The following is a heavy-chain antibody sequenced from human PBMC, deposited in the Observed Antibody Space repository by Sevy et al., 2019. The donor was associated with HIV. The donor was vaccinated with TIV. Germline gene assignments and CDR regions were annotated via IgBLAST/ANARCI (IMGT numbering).Heavy chain of an antibody. Sequence: AAVKVSCRISRYSLNKFSMHWVRQAPGKGLEWMGSFDPEDGERIYAQKFQGRFSMTEDTSTDTAYMELSSLRTDDTAVYYCAITREYYSDTSGYFDYWGLGTLVTVSS. D-gene: IGHD3-22*01. CDR2: FDPEDGER. CDR3: AITREYYSDTSGYFDY. V-gene: IGHV1-24*01. J-gene: IGHJ4*02. CDR1: RYSLNKFS.